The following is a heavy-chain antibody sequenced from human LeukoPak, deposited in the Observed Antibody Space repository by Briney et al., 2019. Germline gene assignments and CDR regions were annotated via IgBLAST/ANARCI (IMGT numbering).Heavy chain of an antibody. V-gene: IGHV4-34*01. D-gene: IGHD3-10*01. J-gene: IGHJ5*02. Sequence: SETLSLTCAVYGGSFSGYYWGWIRQPPGKGLEWIGEINHSGSTNYNPSLKSRVTISVDTSKNQFSLKLSSVTAADTAVYYCARGVWFGEPGWFDPWGQGTLVTVSS. CDR2: INHSGST. CDR1: GGSFSGYY. CDR3: ARGVWFGEPGWFDP.